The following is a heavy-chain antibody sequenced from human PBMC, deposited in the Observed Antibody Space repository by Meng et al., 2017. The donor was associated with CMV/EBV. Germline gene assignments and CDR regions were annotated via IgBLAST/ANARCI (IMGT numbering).Heavy chain of an antibody. CDR3: ARGGYGSGVPYGMDG. V-gene: IGHV1-8*03. CDR2: VNPNSGNT. CDR1: GYTFTSYD. Sequence: ASVKVSCKASGYTFTSYDINWVRQATGQGLEWMGWVNPNSGNTGYAQKFQGRVTITRNTSISTAYMELSSLRSEDTAVYYCARGGYGSGVPYGMDGWGQGTTVTVSS. J-gene: IGHJ6*02. D-gene: IGHD3-10*01.